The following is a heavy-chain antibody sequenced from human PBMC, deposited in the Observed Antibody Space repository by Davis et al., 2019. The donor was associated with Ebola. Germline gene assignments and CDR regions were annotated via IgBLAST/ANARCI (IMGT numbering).Heavy chain of an antibody. J-gene: IGHJ4*02. CDR2: VFNGGNT. Sequence: PSETLSLTCTVSGGSVTSTSYSWGWVRQPPGKGLEWIANVFNGGNTYYSPSLKSRISISVGTSTNQFSLKLTSATAADTGVYYCAGLSPLGTTIDYCGQGTLVTVSS. D-gene: IGHD1-7*01. CDR3: AGLSPLGTTIDY. CDR1: GGSVTSTSYS. V-gene: IGHV4-39*01.